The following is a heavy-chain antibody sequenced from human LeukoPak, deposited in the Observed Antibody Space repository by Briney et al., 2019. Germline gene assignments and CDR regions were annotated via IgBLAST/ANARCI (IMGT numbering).Heavy chain of an antibody. J-gene: IGHJ3*02. D-gene: IGHD3-22*01. V-gene: IGHV1-69*06. CDR3: ATERNYYDSGGYSLNAFDI. CDR2: IIPIFGTA. Sequence: GSSVKVSCRASGGTFSSYAISWVRQAPGQGLEWMGGIIPIFGTANYAQKFQGRVTITADKSTSTAYMELSSLRSEDTAMYYCATERNYYDSGGYSLNAFDIWGQGTMVTVSS. CDR1: GGTFSSYA.